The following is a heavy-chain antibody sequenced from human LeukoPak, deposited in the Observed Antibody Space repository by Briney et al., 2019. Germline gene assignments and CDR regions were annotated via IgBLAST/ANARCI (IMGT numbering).Heavy chain of an antibody. D-gene: IGHD6-19*01. CDR3: ARDPTNTSGRYAYFDS. CDR2: ISCYNGDT. J-gene: IGHJ4*02. CDR1: GYPFNKHG. Sequence: ASVKVSCKASGYPFNKHGISWVRQAPGQGLEWMGRISCYNGDTHYAQKFQGRVTMTTDTSTTTAYMELRSLRSDDTALYYCARDPTNTSGRYAYFDSWGQGTLVTVSS. V-gene: IGHV1-18*01.